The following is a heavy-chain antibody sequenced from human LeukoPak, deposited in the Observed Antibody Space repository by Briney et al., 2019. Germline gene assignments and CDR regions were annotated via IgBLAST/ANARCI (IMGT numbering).Heavy chain of an antibody. J-gene: IGHJ4*02. CDR2: IYNDDRT. CDR3: ATGMGISWSHGH. CDR1: GFTVGGNY. D-gene: IGHD2-21*01. Sequence: GGSLRLSCVASGFTVGGNYMSWVRQAPGKGLEWVSVIYNDDRTYYADSLKGRFTISRGNSKNTLYLQMDSLRAEDTAVYYCATGMGISWSHGHWGQGTLVTVSS. V-gene: IGHV3-53*01.